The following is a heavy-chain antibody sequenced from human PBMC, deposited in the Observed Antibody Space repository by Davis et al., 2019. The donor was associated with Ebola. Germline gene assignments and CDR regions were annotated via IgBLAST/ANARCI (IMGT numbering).Heavy chain of an antibody. CDR2: LGTSADT. V-gene: IGHV3-23*01. Sequence: GGSLRLSCAASGFVFRNYVMSWVRRAPGKGLEWVSTLGTSADTYYADSVKGRFTISRHNSKNTLYLQIDSLRAEDTAVYYCARGYYDSTGNRYFDFWGRGTLVTVSS. D-gene: IGHD3-22*01. J-gene: IGHJ2*01. CDR1: GFVFRNYV. CDR3: ARGYYDSTGNRYFDF.